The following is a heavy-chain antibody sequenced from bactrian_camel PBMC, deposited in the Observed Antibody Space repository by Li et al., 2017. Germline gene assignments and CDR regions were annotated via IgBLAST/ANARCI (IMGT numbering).Heavy chain of an antibody. CDR2: QFTGAGTK. V-gene: IGHV3S54*01. CDR3: AAAADTWCRGAPFMAGRYSR. CDR1: MNIDNFGC. D-gene: IGHD1*01. Sequence: HVQLVESGGGSVQSGGSLTLTCSSSMNIDNFGCMGWFRQALGKEREFIASQFTGAGTKYYGDSVNGRFTIHLDHGKNKISLQMDNLRSEDTAMYYCAAAADTWCRGAPFMAGRYSRWGQGTQVTVS. J-gene: IGHJ4*01.